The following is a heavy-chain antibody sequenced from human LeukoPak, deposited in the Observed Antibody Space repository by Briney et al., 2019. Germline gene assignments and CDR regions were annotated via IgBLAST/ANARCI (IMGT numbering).Heavy chain of an antibody. V-gene: IGHV4-34*01. J-gene: IGHJ3*02. CDR1: GGSFSGYY. CDR3: ARGQCDILTGYYILAAFDI. Sequence: SETLSLTCAVYGGSFSGYYWSWIRQPPGKGLEWIGEINHSGSTNYNPSLKSRVTISVDTSKNQFSLKLSSVTAADTAVYYCARGQCDILTGYYILAAFDIWGQGTMVTVSS. CDR2: INHSGST. D-gene: IGHD3-9*01.